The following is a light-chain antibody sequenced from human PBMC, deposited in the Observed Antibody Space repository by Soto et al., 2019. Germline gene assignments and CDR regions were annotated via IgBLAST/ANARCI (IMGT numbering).Light chain of an antibody. CDR2: WAS. Sequence: DIVMTQSPDSLAMSLGERATINCKSSQSVLSSSNNKNYLTWYQQKLGQPPKLLIYWASTRESGVPDRFSGSGSGADFTLTISSLQAEYVAVYYCQQYYSTPWTFGQGTKVEIK. J-gene: IGKJ1*01. CDR3: QQYYSTPWT. V-gene: IGKV4-1*01. CDR1: QSVLSSSNNKNY.